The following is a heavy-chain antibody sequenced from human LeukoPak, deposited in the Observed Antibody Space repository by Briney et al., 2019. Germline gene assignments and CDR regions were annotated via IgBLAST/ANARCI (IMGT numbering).Heavy chain of an antibody. D-gene: IGHD1-7*01. V-gene: IGHV1-3*03. CDR1: GYTFTSYA. CDR3: ARGYNWNWVYYFDY. Sequence: ASVKVSCKASGYTFTSYAMHWVRQAPGQRLEWMGWINAGSGNTKYSQEFQGRVTITRDTSASTAYMELSSLRSEDMAVYYCARGYNWNWVYYFDYWGQGTLVTVSS. CDR2: INAGSGNT. J-gene: IGHJ4*02.